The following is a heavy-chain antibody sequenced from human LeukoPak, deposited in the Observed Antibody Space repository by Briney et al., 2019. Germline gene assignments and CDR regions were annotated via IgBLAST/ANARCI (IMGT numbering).Heavy chain of an antibody. J-gene: IGHJ3*02. CDR1: GGSISSSSYY. D-gene: IGHD5-24*01. V-gene: IGHV4-39*01. CDR2: IYYSGST. Sequence: PSETLSLTCTVSGGSISSSSYYWGWIRQPPGKGLEWIGSIYYSGSTYYNPSLKSRVTISVDTSKNQFSLKLSSVTAADTAVYYCARHRPKGMATIIYAFDIWGQGTMVTVSS. CDR3: ARHRPKGMATIIYAFDI.